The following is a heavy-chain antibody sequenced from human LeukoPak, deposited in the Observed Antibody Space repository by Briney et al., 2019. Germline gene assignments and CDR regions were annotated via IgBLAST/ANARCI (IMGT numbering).Heavy chain of an antibody. Sequence: SETLSLTCTVSGGSISSSSYYWGWIRQPPGKGLEWIGSIYYSGSTYYNPSLKSRVTISVDTSKNQFSLKLSSVTAADTAVYYCARVGPGGSGSYHYFDYWGQGTLVTVSS. J-gene: IGHJ4*02. CDR2: IYYSGST. D-gene: IGHD1-26*01. CDR3: ARVGPGGSGSYHYFDY. CDR1: GGSISSSSYY. V-gene: IGHV4-39*07.